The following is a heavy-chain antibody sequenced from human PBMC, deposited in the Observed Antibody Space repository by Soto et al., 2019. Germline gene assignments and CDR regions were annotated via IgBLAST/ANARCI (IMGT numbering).Heavy chain of an antibody. Sequence: EVQLVESGGGVIQPGGSLRLSCGASGFIVSSSYMSWVRQAPGEGLEWISALYTAGTTYYADSVKGRFSISRDNSKNTLDLQLSSLRAEDTAVYYCTRQRSDTTIFDFWGQGTLVTVSS. CDR1: GFIVSSSY. V-gene: IGHV3-53*01. CDR2: LYTAGTT. D-gene: IGHD6-25*01. CDR3: TRQRSDTTIFDF. J-gene: IGHJ4*02.